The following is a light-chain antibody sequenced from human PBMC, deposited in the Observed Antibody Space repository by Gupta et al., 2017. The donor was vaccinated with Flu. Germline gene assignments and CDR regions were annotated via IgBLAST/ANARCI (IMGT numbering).Light chain of an antibody. CDR2: WAS. CDR1: QRVLYSSNNKNY. Sequence: IVMTKSPDSLAVSLGVIASINCKSSQRVLYSSNNKNYLAWYQQKPGQPPKLLIYWASTRESGVPDRFSGSGSGTDFTLTTSSLQAEDVAVYYCQQYYSTPLTFGGGTKVEIK. V-gene: IGKV4-1*01. CDR3: QQYYSTPLT. J-gene: IGKJ4*01.